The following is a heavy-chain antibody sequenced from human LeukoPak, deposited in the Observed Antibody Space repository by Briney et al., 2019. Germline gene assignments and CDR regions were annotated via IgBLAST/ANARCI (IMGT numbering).Heavy chain of an antibody. CDR1: GFTFSSYA. CDR2: INQDGGEK. Sequence: GGSLRHSCAASGFTFSSYAMSWVRQAPGKGLEWVANINQDGGEKNYVDSVKGRFTISRDNAKNSLFLQMNSLRAEDTAVYYCARDSAACRGCAFDLWGQGTVVTVSS. V-gene: IGHV3-7*01. D-gene: IGHD3-10*01. J-gene: IGHJ3*01. CDR3: ARDSAACRGCAFDL.